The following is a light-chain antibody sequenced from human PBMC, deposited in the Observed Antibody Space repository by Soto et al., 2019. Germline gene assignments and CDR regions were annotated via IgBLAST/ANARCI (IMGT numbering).Light chain of an antibody. Sequence: QSALTQPASVSGSPGQSITISCTGTSSDVGSYNLVSRYQQHPGKAPKLMIYEGSKRPSGVSNRFSGSKSGNTASLTISGLQAEDEADYYCCSYAGSSTLYVFGTGTKLTV. V-gene: IGLV2-23*01. CDR2: EGS. J-gene: IGLJ1*01. CDR3: CSYAGSSTLYV. CDR1: SSDVGSYNL.